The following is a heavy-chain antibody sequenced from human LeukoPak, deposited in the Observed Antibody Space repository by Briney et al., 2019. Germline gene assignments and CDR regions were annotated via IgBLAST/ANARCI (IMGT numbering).Heavy chain of an antibody. J-gene: IGHJ4*02. Sequence: QPGGSLRLSCAASGFTFSNYNMNWVRQAPGKGLEWLSYFSSTSNPIYYADSVKGRFTISRDNAKNSLYLQMNSLRDEDTAVYYCARAGVGARFEDFWGQGTLVTVSS. CDR3: ARAGVGARFEDF. V-gene: IGHV3-48*02. CDR2: FSSTSNPI. CDR1: GFTFSNYN. D-gene: IGHD1-26*01.